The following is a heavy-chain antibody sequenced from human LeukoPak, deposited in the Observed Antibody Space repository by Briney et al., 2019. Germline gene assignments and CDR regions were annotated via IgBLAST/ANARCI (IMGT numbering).Heavy chain of an antibody. D-gene: IGHD2-15*01. Sequence: ASVKVSCKVSGYTLSELSMHWVRQAPGKGLEWMGGFDPEDGETIYTQKFQGRVTLTEDRYIDTAYMELSSLRSEDTAVYYCAADSRVVAAFDYWGQGTLVTVSS. CDR3: AADSRVVAAFDY. CDR2: FDPEDGET. CDR1: GYTLSELS. J-gene: IGHJ4*02. V-gene: IGHV1-24*01.